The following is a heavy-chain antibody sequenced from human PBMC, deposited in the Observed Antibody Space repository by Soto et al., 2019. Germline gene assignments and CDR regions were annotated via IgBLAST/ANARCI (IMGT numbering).Heavy chain of an antibody. CDR1: GYTFTSHA. Sequence: QVQLVQSGAEVKKPGASVKISCKASGYTFTSHAIHWVRQAPGQRLEWMGWMNPGNGQAEYSQKFQGSVAITRDTSVSTAYMELSTLTSEDTAVYFCAREQPAVEVNFCDYWGQGTLVTVS. D-gene: IGHD6-13*01. CDR3: AREQPAVEVNFCDY. V-gene: IGHV1-3*01. CDR2: MNPGNGQA. J-gene: IGHJ4*02.